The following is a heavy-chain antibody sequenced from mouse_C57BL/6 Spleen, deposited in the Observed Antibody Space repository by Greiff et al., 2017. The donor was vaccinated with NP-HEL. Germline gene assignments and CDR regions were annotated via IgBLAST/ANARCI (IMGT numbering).Heavy chain of an antibody. J-gene: IGHJ2*01. D-gene: IGHD3-2*02. V-gene: IGHV14-4*01. CDR1: GFNIKDDY. CDR3: TSTAQATFDY. Sequence: VQLKQSGAELVRPGASVKLSCTASGFNIKDDYMHWVKQRPEQGLEWIGWIDPENGDTEYASKFQGKATITADTSSNTAYLQLSSLTSEDTAVYYCTSTAQATFDYWGQGTTLTVSS. CDR2: IDPENGDT.